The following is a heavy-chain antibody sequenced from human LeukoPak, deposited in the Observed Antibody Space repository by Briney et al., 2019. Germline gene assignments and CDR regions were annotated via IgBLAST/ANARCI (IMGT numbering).Heavy chain of an antibody. Sequence: GASVKVSCKASGYTFTSYDINWVRQATGQGLEWMGWMNPNSGNTGYAQKFQGRVTMTRNTSISTAYMELSSLRSEDTAVYYCARAGDYGGNERYDFDYWGQGTLVTVSS. D-gene: IGHD4-17*01. CDR2: MNPNSGNT. J-gene: IGHJ4*02. CDR3: ARAGDYGGNERYDFDY. V-gene: IGHV1-8*01. CDR1: GYTFTSYD.